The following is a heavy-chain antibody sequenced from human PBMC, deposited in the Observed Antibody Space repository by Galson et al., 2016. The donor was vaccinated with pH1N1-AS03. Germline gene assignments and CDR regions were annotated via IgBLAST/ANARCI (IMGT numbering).Heavy chain of an antibody. CDR1: GGTFSTYA. D-gene: IGHD1-26*01. CDR2: VIPNVGVT. Sequence: SVKVSCKASGGTFSTYAITWVRQAPGQGLQWMGGVIPNVGVTSYAQKFQGRVTINADESTSTAYMELTRLKSEDTAVYYCARGPSADPVWTREGGDYWGQGTLVTVSS. V-gene: IGHV1-69*10. J-gene: IGHJ4*02. CDR3: ARGPSADPVWTREGGDY.